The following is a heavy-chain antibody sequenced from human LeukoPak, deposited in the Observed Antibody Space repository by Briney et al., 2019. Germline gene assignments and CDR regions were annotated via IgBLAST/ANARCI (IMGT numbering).Heavy chain of an antibody. CDR1: GGSISSFY. CDR2: VYFSGST. V-gene: IGHV4-59*08. J-gene: IGHJ3*02. D-gene: IGHD5-12*01. Sequence: PSETLSLTCTVSGGSISSFYWSWIRQPPGKGLGWIGYVYFSGSTNYNPSLKSRVTISLDTSKRQFSLKLSSVTAADTAVYYCARRIATSGYDAFDIWGQGTMVTVSS. CDR3: ARRIATSGYDAFDI.